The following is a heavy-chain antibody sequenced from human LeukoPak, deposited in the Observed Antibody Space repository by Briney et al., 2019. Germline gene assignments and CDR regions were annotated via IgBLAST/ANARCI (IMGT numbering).Heavy chain of an antibody. D-gene: IGHD3-10*01. CDR1: GDSISSYY. Sequence: SETLSLTCTVSGDSISSYYWSWIRQPPGKRLEWIGYICYSGSTNYNPSLKSRLTISLDTSKNQFSLKLSSVTAADTAVYYCARVLNPWFGEFAFDYWGQGALVIVSS. V-gene: IGHV4-59*01. CDR2: ICYSGST. CDR3: ARVLNPWFGEFAFDY. J-gene: IGHJ4*02.